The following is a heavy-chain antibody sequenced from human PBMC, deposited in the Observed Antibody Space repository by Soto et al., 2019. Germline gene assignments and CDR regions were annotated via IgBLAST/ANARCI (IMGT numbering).Heavy chain of an antibody. CDR2: IYYSGST. CDR3: ARDLCSGGSCYLDAFDI. V-gene: IGHV4-59*01. J-gene: IGHJ3*02. CDR1: GGSISSYY. Sequence: ASETLSLTCTVSGGSISSYYWCWIRQPPGKGLEWIGYIYYSGSTNYNPSLKSRVTISVDTSKNQFSLKLSPVTAADTAVYYCARDLCSGGSCYLDAFDIWGQGTMFTVS. D-gene: IGHD2-15*01.